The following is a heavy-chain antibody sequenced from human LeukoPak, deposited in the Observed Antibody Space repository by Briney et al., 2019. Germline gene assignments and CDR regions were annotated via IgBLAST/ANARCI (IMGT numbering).Heavy chain of an antibody. J-gene: IGHJ5*01. CDR2: ISGSGGNI. CDR3: AKDAVRGSGRINWFDS. CDR1: GFTFSSFA. D-gene: IGHD3-10*01. Sequence: GGSLRLSCAASGFTFSSFAMTWVRQAPGKGLEWISAISGSGGNIYYADSVQGRFTISRDNSKSTLYLQMNSLRGEDTAAYYCAKDAVRGSGRINWFDSWGQGTLVTVSS. V-gene: IGHV3-23*01.